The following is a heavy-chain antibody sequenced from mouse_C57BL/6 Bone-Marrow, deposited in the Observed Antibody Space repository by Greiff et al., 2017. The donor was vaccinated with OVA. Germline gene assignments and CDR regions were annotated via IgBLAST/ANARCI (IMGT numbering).Heavy chain of an antibody. CDR2: IHPNSGST. CDR1: GYTFTSYW. V-gene: IGHV1-64*01. Sequence: VQLQQPGAELVKPGASVKLSCKASGYTFTSYWMHWVKQRPGQGLEWIGMIHPNSGSTNYNEKFKSKATLTVDKSSSTAYMQLSSLTSEDSAVYYCARRGGTSAMEDWGKGTSVTVSS. D-gene: IGHD1-1*02. CDR3: ARRGGTSAMED. J-gene: IGHJ4*01.